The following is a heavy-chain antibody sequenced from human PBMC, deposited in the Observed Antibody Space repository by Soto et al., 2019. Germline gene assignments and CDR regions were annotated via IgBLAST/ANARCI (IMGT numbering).Heavy chain of an antibody. CDR3: ARRRVDNWFDP. CDR1: GGSISSSSYY. CDR2: IYYSGST. Sequence: PSETLSLTCTVSGGSISSSSYYWGWIRQPPGKGLEWIGSIYYSGSTYYNPSLKSRVTISVDTSKNQFSLKLSSVTAADTAVYYCARRRVDNWFDPWGQGTLVTVSS. J-gene: IGHJ5*02. V-gene: IGHV4-39*01. D-gene: IGHD5-12*01.